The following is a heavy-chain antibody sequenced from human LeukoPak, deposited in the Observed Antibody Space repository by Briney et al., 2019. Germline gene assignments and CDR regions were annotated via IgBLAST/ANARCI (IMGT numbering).Heavy chain of an antibody. Sequence: GRSLRLSCAASGFTFSSYAMHWVRQAPGKGLEWVAVISYDGSNKYYADSVKGRFTISRDNSKNTLYLQMNSLRAEDTAVYYCARVDSSQGYYYYGMDVWGQGTTVIVSS. CDR2: ISYDGSNK. J-gene: IGHJ6*02. CDR1: GFTFSSYA. V-gene: IGHV3-30*04. CDR3: ARVDSSQGYYYYGMDV. D-gene: IGHD2-15*01.